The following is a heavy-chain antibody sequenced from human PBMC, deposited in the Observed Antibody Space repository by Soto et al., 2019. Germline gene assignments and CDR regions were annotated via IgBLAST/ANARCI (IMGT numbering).Heavy chain of an antibody. D-gene: IGHD5-12*01. CDR1: GFTFSSYA. J-gene: IGHJ4*02. CDR2: ISGSGGST. V-gene: IGHV3-23*01. CDR3: AKNSGYDLPFVRPVYYFDY. Sequence: EVKLLESGGGLVQPGGSLRLSCAASGFTFSSYAMSWVRQAPGKGLECVSAISGSGGSTYYADSVKGRFTISRDNSKNTLYLQMNSLRAEDTAVYYCAKNSGYDLPFVRPVYYFDYWGQGTLVTVSS.